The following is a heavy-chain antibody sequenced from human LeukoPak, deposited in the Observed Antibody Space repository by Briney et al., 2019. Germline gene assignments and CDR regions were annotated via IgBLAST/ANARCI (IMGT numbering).Heavy chain of an antibody. CDR1: GGSISSSSYY. CDR3: ARASSSSWGAAFDY. J-gene: IGHJ4*02. D-gene: IGHD6-13*01. Sequence: KPSETLSLTCTVSGGSISSSSYYWDCIRQPPGKRLEWIGYIYYSGSTYYNPSLKSRLTISVDSSNNQFSLDLSSVTAADTAVYYCARASSSSWGAAFDYWGQGTLVTVSS. CDR2: IYYSGST. V-gene: IGHV4-61*05.